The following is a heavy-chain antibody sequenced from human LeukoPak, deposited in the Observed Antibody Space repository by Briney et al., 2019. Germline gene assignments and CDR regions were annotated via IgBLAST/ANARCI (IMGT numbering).Heavy chain of an antibody. CDR2: INTDGSNT. D-gene: IGHD1-7*01. J-gene: IGHJ4*02. Sequence: GGSLRLSCAASGFTFSSYWMHWVRQAPGEGLVWVSRINTDGSNTAYADSVKGRFTISRDNAKNTLYLQMNSLRAEDAAVYYCARAHNWKYGTFDYWGQETLVTVSS. CDR3: ARAHNWKYGTFDY. V-gene: IGHV3-74*01. CDR1: GFTFSSYW.